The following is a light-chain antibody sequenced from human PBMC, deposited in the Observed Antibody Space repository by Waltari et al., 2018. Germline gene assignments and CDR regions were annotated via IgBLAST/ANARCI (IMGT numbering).Light chain of an antibody. V-gene: IGLV2-23*01. Sequence: QSALTQPASVSGSPGQSITVSCTGTSSDVGSYNLVSWYQQHPGKAPKLVIYEGSKRPSGVANRFSGSKSGSTASLTISGLQAEDEADYYFCSYAGSSTLLFGGGTKVTVL. CDR2: EGS. CDR3: CSYAGSSTLL. J-gene: IGLJ2*01. CDR1: SSDVGSYNL.